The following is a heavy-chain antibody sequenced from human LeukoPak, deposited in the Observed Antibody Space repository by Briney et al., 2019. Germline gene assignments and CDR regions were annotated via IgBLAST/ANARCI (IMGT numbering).Heavy chain of an antibody. CDR3: ASDLGRYFDY. J-gene: IGHJ4*02. D-gene: IGHD3-9*01. Sequence: PSETLSLTCTVSGGSISSYYWSWIRQPPGKGLEWIGYIYYSGSTNYNPSLKSRVTISVDTSKNQFSLKLSSVTAADTAAYYCASDLGRYFDYWGQGTLVTASS. V-gene: IGHV4-59*12. CDR2: IYYSGST. CDR1: GGSISSYY.